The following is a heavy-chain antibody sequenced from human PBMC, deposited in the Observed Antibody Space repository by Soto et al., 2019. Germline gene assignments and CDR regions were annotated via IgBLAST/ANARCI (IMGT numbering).Heavy chain of an antibody. CDR1: GGSFY. CDR3: SRGGGDYDYAVDV. Sequence: QVQLQQWGAGLLKPSETLSLNCAVYGGSFYWTWIRQPPGKGLEWIGEIRHSGSTNYNPSLQSRVSISIDSSKSQVSLTVYSVTAADTAVYYCSRGGGDYDYAVDVWGQGTTVTVSS. CDR2: IRHSGST. J-gene: IGHJ6*02. V-gene: IGHV4-34*01. D-gene: IGHD4-17*01.